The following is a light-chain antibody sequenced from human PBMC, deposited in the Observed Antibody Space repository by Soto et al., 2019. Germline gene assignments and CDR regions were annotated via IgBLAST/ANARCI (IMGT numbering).Light chain of an antibody. CDR1: QSVSSSY. V-gene: IGKV3-20*01. CDR2: GAS. Sequence: EIVLTQSPGTLSLSPGERATLSCRASQSVSSSYLAWYQQKPGQAPRQLIYGASSRATGIPDRFSGSGSGTDFTLTITRLEPEDVAGYYCQHYRTSFGGGTRVEIK. CDR3: QHYRTS. J-gene: IGKJ4*01.